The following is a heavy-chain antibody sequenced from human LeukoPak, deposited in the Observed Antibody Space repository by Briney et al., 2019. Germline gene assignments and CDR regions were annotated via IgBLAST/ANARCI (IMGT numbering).Heavy chain of an antibody. V-gene: IGHV1-2*02. D-gene: IGHD3-9*01. CDR3: ASLLFDYRNYSYYCMDV. CDR2: INPNSGGT. CDR1: GYTFTGYY. Sequence: ASVKVSCKASGYTFTGYYMHWVRQAPGQGLEWMGWINPNSGGTNYAQKFQGRVTMTRATSISTAYMELSRLRSDDTAVYYCASLLFDYRNYSYYCMDVWGQGTTVTVSS. J-gene: IGHJ6*02.